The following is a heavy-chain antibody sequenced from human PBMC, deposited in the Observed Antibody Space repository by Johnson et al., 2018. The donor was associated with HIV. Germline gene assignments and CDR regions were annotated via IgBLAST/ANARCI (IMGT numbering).Heavy chain of an antibody. V-gene: IGHV3-7*01. J-gene: IGHJ3*02. CDR3: ARDRKALI. CDR1: GFTFSNYW. CDR2: IKQDGSEK. Sequence: VQLVESGGGLVQPGGSLRLSCAASGFTFSNYWMNWVRQAPGKGLEWVANIKQDGSEKYYVDSVKGRFTISRDNAKNSLHLQMNSLRGEDTAVYYWARDRKALIWGLGTMVTVSS.